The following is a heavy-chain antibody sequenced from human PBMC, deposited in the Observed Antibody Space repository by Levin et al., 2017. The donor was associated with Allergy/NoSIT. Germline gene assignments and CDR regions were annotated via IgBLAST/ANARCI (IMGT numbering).Heavy chain of an antibody. D-gene: IGHD3-16*01. V-gene: IGHV3-30*18. CDR1: GFTFSSYG. Sequence: GGSLRLSCAASGFTFSSYGMHWVRQAPGKGLEWVAVISYDGSNKYYADSVKGRFTISRDNSKNTLYLQMNSLRAEDTAVYYCAKDRAGGFDYWGQGTLVTVSS. CDR2: ISYDGSNK. J-gene: IGHJ4*02. CDR3: AKDRAGGFDY.